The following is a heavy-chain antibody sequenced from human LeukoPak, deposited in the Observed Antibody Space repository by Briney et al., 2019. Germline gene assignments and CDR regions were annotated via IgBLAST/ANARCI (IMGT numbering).Heavy chain of an antibody. V-gene: IGHV1-8*01. D-gene: IGHD3-22*01. Sequence: RASVKVSCKASGYTFTSYDINWVRQATGQGLEWMGWMNPNSGNTGYAQKFQGRVTMTRNTSISTAYMELSSLRSEDTAVYYCARADYYDSSGALSGFDYWGQGTLVTVSS. CDR1: GYTFTSYD. CDR2: MNPNSGNT. J-gene: IGHJ4*02. CDR3: ARADYYDSSGALSGFDY.